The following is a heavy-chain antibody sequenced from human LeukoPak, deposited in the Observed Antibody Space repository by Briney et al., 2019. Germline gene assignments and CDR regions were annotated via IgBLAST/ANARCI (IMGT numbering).Heavy chain of an antibody. J-gene: IGHJ4*02. D-gene: IGHD5-24*01. Sequence: SETLSLTCTVSGGSISSSGHSWGWIRQPPGKGLEWTGTIYYTGRTYYNPSLESRVTISVDTSKNQFSLKLSSVTAADTAVYYCARWGWLQSVFDYWGQGTLVTVSS. CDR3: ARWGWLQSVFDY. CDR1: GGSISSSGHS. V-gene: IGHV4-39*01. CDR2: IYYTGRT.